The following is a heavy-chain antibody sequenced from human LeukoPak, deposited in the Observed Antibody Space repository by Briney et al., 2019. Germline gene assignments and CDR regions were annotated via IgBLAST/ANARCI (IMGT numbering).Heavy chain of an antibody. Sequence: GGSLRLSCAASGFTFSDYYMSWIRQAPGKGLEWVSYISTGGGTIYYADSVMGRFTISRDNAKNSLYLQMNSLRAEDTAVYYCWSHYYNDRGYDYWGQGTLVTVSS. J-gene: IGHJ4*02. CDR1: GFTFSDYY. CDR3: WSHYYNDRGYDY. D-gene: IGHD3-22*01. V-gene: IGHV3-11*04. CDR2: ISTGGGTI.